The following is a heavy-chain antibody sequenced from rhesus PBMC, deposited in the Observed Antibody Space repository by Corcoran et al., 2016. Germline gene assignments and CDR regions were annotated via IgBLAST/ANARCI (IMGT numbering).Heavy chain of an antibody. Sequence: QVQLQESGPGLVKPSETLSLTCAVSGGSISSSYYSWSWIRQAPGKGLEWIGYISYSGSTSHNPSRKSRVTISRDTSKNQFSLKLSSVTAADTAVYYCARGMHSFDYWGQGVLVTVSS. V-gene: IGHV4-122*02. D-gene: IGHD3-9*01. CDR1: GGSISSSYYS. J-gene: IGHJ4*01. CDR2: ISYSGST. CDR3: ARGMHSFDY.